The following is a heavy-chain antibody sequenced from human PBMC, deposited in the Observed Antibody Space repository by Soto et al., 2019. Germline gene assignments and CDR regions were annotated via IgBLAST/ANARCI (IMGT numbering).Heavy chain of an antibody. Sequence: QVQLVQSGAEEKKPGASVKVSCKASGYTFTSYAMHWVRQAPGQRLEWMGWINAGNGNTKYSQKFQGRVTITRDTSASTAYRELSSLRSDDTAVYYCARDRYSGYDLYGMDVWGQGTTVTVSS. CDR1: GYTFTSYA. V-gene: IGHV1-3*05. D-gene: IGHD5-12*01. CDR3: ARDRYSGYDLYGMDV. J-gene: IGHJ6*02. CDR2: INAGNGNT.